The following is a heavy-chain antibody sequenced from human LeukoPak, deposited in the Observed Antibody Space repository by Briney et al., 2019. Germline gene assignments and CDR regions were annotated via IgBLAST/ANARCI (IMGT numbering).Heavy chain of an antibody. CDR1: GFTFSSYW. Sequence: QPGGSLRLSCAAPGFTFSSYWMRWVRQAPGEGLEWVANIKEDGSVKYYVESVKGRFTISRDNAKISLYLQMNSLRAEDTDVYYCARSKGVTTGHYFDYLCDYWGEGTLLSVSS. CDR2: IKEDGSVK. CDR3: ARSKGVTTGHYFDYLCDY. J-gene: IGHJ4*02. D-gene: IGHD4-17*01. V-gene: IGHV3-7*01.